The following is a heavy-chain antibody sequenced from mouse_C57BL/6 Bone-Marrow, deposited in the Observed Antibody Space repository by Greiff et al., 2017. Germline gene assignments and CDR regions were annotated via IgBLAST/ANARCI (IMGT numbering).Heavy chain of an antibody. CDR2: ISDGGSYT. D-gene: IGHD2-4*01. CDR3: ARKNYDYASYYFDY. CDR1: GFTFSSYA. Sequence: DVMLVESGGGLVKPGGSLKLSCAASGFTFSSYAMSWVRQTPEKRLEWVATISDGGSYTYYPDNVKGRFTISRDNAKNNLYLQMSHLKSEDTAMYYCARKNYDYASYYFDYWVQGTTLTVSS. J-gene: IGHJ2*01. V-gene: IGHV5-4*03.